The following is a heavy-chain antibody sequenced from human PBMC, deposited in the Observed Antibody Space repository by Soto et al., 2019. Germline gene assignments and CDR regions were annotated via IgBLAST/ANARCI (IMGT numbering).Heavy chain of an antibody. D-gene: IGHD7-27*01. CDR1: EFSFSAYW. J-gene: IGHJ4*02. V-gene: IGHV3-7*05. Sequence: EAQSVESGGNLVQPGGSLRLCCVMSEFSFSAYWVAWVRQAPGKGLEWVASIKYDGSENRYVDSVKGRFTISRDNAKNSLYLQMNSLRVEDTAVYYCARGVSWGHFDKWGQGTLVTVSS. CDR2: IKYDGSEN. CDR3: ARGVSWGHFDK.